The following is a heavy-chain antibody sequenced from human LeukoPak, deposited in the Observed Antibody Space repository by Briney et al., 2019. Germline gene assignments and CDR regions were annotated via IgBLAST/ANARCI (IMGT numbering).Heavy chain of an antibody. CDR1: GFTFSSCA. D-gene: IGHD3-22*01. CDR3: ARRQTYYYDSSVYLFDY. V-gene: IGHV3-23*01. CDR2: ISGSGGST. Sequence: GGSLRLSCAASGFTFSSCAMSWVRQAPGKGLEWVSAISGSGGSTYYADSVKGRFTISRENSKNTLYLQMNSLRAEDTAVYYCARRQTYYYDSSVYLFDYWGQGTLVTVSS. J-gene: IGHJ4*02.